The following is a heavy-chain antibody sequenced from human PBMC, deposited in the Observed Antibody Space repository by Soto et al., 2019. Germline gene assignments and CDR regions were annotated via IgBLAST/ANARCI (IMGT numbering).Heavy chain of an antibody. D-gene: IGHD4-17*01. Sequence: EVQVVESGGGLVQPGRSLRLSCAAFGVTFDDFAMHWVRQVPGKGLEWVSGISWNSGRIGYADSVKGRFTSSRDNAENSLYLQMTSLRPEDTALYYCAKDAGDASSGPFDYWCSGKLVSVSS. CDR2: ISWNSGRI. CDR1: GVTFDDFA. V-gene: IGHV3-9*01. J-gene: IGHJ4*02. CDR3: AKDAGDASSGPFDY.